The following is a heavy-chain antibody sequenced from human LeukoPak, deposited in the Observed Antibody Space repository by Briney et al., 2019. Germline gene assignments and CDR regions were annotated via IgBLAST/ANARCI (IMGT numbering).Heavy chain of an antibody. D-gene: IGHD7-27*01. J-gene: IGHJ4*02. CDR2: LNTDGGYT. V-gene: IGHV3-74*01. Sequence: GGSLRLSCAASGFTFSSYWMHWVRQAPGKGLVWVSRLNTDGGYTTYADSVKGRFTISRDNAKNTLYLQMNSLRVEDTAVYYCTMDLTGAEDYWGQGTLVSVSS. CDR1: GFTFSSYW. CDR3: TMDLTGAEDY.